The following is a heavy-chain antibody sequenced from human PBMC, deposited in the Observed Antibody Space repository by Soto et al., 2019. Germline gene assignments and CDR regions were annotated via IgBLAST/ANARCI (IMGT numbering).Heavy chain of an antibody. D-gene: IGHD1-1*01. Sequence: QVQLVQSGAEVRRPGASVKVSCKASGYTFSNDGITWVRQAPGQGLEWMGWISAYNGNTEYAQNFQGRVTMTTDTSTSTAYMELRSLRSDDTAVYSCARGVPTSADYYYGMDVWGLGTTVTVSS. CDR2: ISAYNGNT. CDR1: GYTFSNDG. CDR3: ARGVPTSADYYYGMDV. V-gene: IGHV1-18*01. J-gene: IGHJ6*02.